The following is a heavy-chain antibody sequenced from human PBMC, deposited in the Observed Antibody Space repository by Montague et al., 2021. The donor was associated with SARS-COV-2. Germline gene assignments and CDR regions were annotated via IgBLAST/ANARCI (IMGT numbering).Heavy chain of an antibody. Sequence: SLRLSCAASGFTFTNYAMNWVRQAPGKGLEWVSFISSSGTTTYYADSVRGRFTISRDNAKNSLSLHMNSLRDEDTAVYYCARDPRGDGDYFYDYWGQGTLVTVSS. D-gene: IGHD4-17*01. J-gene: IGHJ4*02. CDR1: GFTFTNYA. CDR3: ARDPRGDGDYFYDY. V-gene: IGHV3-48*02. CDR2: ISSSGTTT.